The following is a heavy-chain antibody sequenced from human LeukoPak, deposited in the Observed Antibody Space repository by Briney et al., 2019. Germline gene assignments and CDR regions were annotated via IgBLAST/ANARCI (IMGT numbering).Heavy chain of an antibody. CDR1: GYTFTGYY. V-gene: IGHV1-2*02. J-gene: IGHJ6*03. CDR3: ARDLGIAVAGVWGGYYYYYYMDV. CDR2: INPNSGGT. Sequence: ASVKVSCKASGYTFTGYYMHWVRQAPGQGFEWMGWINPNSGGTNYAQKFQGRVTMTRDTSISTAYMELSRLRSDDTAVYYCARDLGIAVAGVWGGYYYYYYMDVWGKGTTVTVSS. D-gene: IGHD6-19*01.